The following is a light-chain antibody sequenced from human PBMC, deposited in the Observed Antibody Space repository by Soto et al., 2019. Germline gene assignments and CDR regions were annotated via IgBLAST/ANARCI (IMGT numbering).Light chain of an antibody. CDR1: QALRSNY. CDR2: DAS. Sequence: EIALTQSPATLSLSPGERATLSCGASQALRSNYIAWYKQKPGQAPRLXIYDASNRATGIPARFSGRGSGTEFTLTISSLQPEDFEVYYCQQRSNWPITVGQGTRLEIK. V-gene: IGKV3-11*01. CDR3: QQRSNWPIT. J-gene: IGKJ5*01.